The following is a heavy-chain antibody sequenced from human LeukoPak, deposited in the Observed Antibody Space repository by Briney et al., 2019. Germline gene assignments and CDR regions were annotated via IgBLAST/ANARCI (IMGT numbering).Heavy chain of an antibody. V-gene: IGHV4-39*07. J-gene: IGHJ6*03. CDR1: GGCISSSSYY. D-gene: IGHD5-18*01. Sequence: SETLSLTCTVSGGCISSSSYYWGWIRQPPGKGLEWIGRIYDSGSTYYNPSLKSRVTISVDTSKNQTSLRLTSATAADTALYYCARDNPSGYTYGYEHYFYYIDVWGKGTTVTVSS. CDR3: ARDNPSGYTYGYEHYFYYIDV. CDR2: IYDSGST.